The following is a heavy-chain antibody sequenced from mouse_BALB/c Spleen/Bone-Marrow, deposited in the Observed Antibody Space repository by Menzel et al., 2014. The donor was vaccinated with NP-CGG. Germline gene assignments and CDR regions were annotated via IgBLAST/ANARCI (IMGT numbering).Heavy chain of an antibody. V-gene: IGHV14-3*02. CDR1: PPPPPPTP. D-gene: IGHD3-3*01. CDR3: ARSEGEGTPAF. J-gene: IGHJ3*01. Sequence: VQLQQSGAELVKPGASVKLSCTAPPPPPPPTPTHPPQQPPEQRLERSGRMDPANGNTKYDPKFQGKATITADTSANTAYLQLSSLTSEDTAVYSCARSEGEGTPAFWGQGTLVTVSA. CDR2: MDPANGNT.